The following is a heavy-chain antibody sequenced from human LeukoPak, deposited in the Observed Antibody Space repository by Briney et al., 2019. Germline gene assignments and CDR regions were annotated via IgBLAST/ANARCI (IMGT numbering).Heavy chain of an antibody. V-gene: IGHV3-9*01. CDR2: ISWNSGSI. Sequence: GGSLRLSCAASEFSVGSNYMTWVRQAPGKGLEWVSGISWNSGSIGYADSVKGRFTISRDNAKNSLYLQMNSLRAEDTALYYCAKDRGAVADYYFDYWGQGTLVTVSS. CDR1: EFSVGSNY. J-gene: IGHJ4*02. CDR3: AKDRGAVADYYFDY. D-gene: IGHD6-19*01.